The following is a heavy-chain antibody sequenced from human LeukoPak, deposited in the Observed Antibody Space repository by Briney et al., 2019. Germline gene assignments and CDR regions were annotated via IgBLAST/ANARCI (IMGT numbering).Heavy chain of an antibody. CDR1: GYTFTGYY. CDR2: MNPNSGST. CDR3: ARGPHTSGWPQQYY. D-gene: IGHD6-19*01. J-gene: IGHJ4*02. Sequence: RRASVKVSCKASGYTFTGYYMHWVRQAPGQGLEWMGWMNPNSGSTGYAQKFQGRVTMTRDTFISTAYMELSSLRSEDTAVYYCARGPHTSGWPQQYYWGQGTLVAVSS. V-gene: IGHV1-8*02.